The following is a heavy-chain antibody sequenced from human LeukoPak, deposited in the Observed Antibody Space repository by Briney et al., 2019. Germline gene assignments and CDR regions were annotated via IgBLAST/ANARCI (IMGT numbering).Heavy chain of an antibody. CDR2: IYYSGST. CDR3: ARDSSGWYWFDP. CDR1: GGSISSRSYY. J-gene: IGHJ5*02. Sequence: SETLSLTCTVSGGSISSRSYYWGWIRQPPGKGLEWIGSIYYSGSTYYNPSLKSRVTISVDTSKNQFSLKLSSVTAADTAVYYCARDSSGWYWFDPWGQGTLVTVSS. D-gene: IGHD6-19*01. V-gene: IGHV4-39*02.